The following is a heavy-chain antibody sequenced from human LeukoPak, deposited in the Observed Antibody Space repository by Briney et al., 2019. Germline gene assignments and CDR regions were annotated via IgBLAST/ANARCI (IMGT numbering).Heavy chain of an antibody. Sequence: ASVKVSCKASGYTFTSYDISWVRQATGQGLEWMGWINPNSGGTNYAQKFQGRVTMTRDTSISTAYMELSSLRSEDTAVYYCARSGYSYGKQFDYWGQGTLVTVSS. J-gene: IGHJ4*02. V-gene: IGHV1-2*02. D-gene: IGHD5-18*01. CDR2: INPNSGGT. CDR3: ARSGYSYGKQFDY. CDR1: GYTFTSYD.